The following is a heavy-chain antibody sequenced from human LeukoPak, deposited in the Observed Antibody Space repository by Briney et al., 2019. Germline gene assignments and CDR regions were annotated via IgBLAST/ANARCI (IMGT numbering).Heavy chain of an antibody. J-gene: IGHJ4*02. V-gene: IGHV3-23*01. D-gene: IGHD5-12*01. Sequence: PGGSLRLSCAGSGFTFSSYAMTWFRQAPGKGLEWVSSFSGGDGSPYHADSVKGRFTISRDNSKSTLYLQMNSLRAEDTAIYYCAKNGWLRSSGLWGDYWGQGALVTVSS. CDR3: AKNGWLRSSGLWGDY. CDR2: FSGGDGSP. CDR1: GFTFSSYA.